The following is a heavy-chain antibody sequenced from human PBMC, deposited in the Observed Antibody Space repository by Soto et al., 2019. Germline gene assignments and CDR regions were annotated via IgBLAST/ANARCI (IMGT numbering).Heavy chain of an antibody. CDR3: VKDESINWYSGHFRH. Sequence: GGSLRLSCAASGLTFDDYAMHWVRQVPGKGLEWVSGINWNSGSIGYGDSVKGRFAISRDNAKNSLHLQMNSLSAEDTAFYYCVKDESINWYSGHFRHWGQGTRVTVSS. CDR2: INWNSGSI. J-gene: IGHJ1*01. V-gene: IGHV3-9*01. D-gene: IGHD6-13*01. CDR1: GLTFDDYA.